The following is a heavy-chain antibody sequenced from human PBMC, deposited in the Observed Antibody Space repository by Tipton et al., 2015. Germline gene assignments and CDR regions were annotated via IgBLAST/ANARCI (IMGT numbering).Heavy chain of an antibody. Sequence: QLVQSGGGVVQPGGSLRLSCAASEFSVNSNYMSWVRQAPEKGLEWVSIIYSDASTYYADSVKGRFTISSDMSKNTLYLQMDSLRVDDSAVYYCARGGKNGEPIGVWHWGQGTLVTVSS. CDR3: ARGGKNGEPIGVWH. CDR1: EFSVNSNY. D-gene: IGHD3-3*01. CDR2: IYSDAST. V-gene: IGHV3-53*01. J-gene: IGHJ4*02.